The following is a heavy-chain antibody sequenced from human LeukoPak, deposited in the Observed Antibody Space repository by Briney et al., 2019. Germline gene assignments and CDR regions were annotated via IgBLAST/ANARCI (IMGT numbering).Heavy chain of an antibody. J-gene: IGHJ4*02. CDR3: APYYYDSSGAFDY. CDR1: GFTFSSYG. V-gene: IGHV3-30*03. D-gene: IGHD3-22*01. Sequence: PGRSLRLSCAASGFTFSSYGMHWVRQAPGKGLEWVAVISYDGSNKYYADSVKGRFTISRDNSKNTLYLQMNSPRAEDTAVYYCAPYYYDSSGAFDYWGQGTLVTVSS. CDR2: ISYDGSNK.